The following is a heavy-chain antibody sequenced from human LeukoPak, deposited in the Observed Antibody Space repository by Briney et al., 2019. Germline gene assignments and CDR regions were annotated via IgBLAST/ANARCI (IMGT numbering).Heavy chain of an antibody. CDR1: GFTFDDYG. V-gene: IGHV3-20*01. Sequence: GGSLRLSCAASGFTFDDYGMSWVRQAPGKGLESVSGINWNGGSTGYADSVKGRFTISRDNAKNSLYLQMNSLRAEDTALYHCARRYSGYDKYGMDVWGQGTTVTVSS. CDR3: ARRYSGYDKYGMDV. CDR2: INWNGGST. D-gene: IGHD5-12*01. J-gene: IGHJ6*02.